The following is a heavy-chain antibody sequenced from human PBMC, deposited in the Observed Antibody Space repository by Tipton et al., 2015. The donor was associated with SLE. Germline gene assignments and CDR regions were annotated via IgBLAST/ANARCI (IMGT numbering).Heavy chain of an antibody. CDR2: IYYSGST. D-gene: IGHD3-3*01. Sequence: TLSLTCTVSGGSISSYYWSWIRQPPGKGLEWSGYIYYSGSTNYNPSLKSRVTISVDTSKNQFSLKLSSVTAADTAVYYCARGGVVTTYYFDYWGQGTLVTVSS. V-gene: IGHV4-59*12. J-gene: IGHJ4*02. CDR3: ARGGVVTTYYFDY. CDR1: GGSISSYY.